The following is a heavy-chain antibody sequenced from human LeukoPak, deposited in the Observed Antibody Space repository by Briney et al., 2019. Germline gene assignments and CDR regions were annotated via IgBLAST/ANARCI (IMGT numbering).Heavy chain of an antibody. CDR2: IKQDGSEK. CDR1: GFTFSSYW. CDR3: ARDDTGSGSYYGYYYYYMDV. V-gene: IGHV3-7*01. D-gene: IGHD3-10*01. Sequence: GGSLRLSCAASGFTFSSYWMSWVRQAPGKGLEWVANIKQDGSEKYYVDSVKGRFTISRDNAKNSLYLQMNSLRAEDTAVYYCARDDTGSGSYYGYYYYYMDVWGKGTTVTVSS. J-gene: IGHJ6*03.